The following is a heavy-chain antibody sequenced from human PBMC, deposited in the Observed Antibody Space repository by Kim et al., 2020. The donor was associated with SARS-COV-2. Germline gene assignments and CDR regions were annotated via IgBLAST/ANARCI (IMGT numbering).Heavy chain of an antibody. V-gene: IGHV4-31*02. J-gene: IGHJ4*02. CDR2: T. D-gene: IGHD2-2*01. Sequence: TYTSPSLESRVTITVDTSKNQFSLKLSSVTAAETAVYYWARGGASGVLDYWGQGTLVTVSS. CDR3: ARGGASGVLDY.